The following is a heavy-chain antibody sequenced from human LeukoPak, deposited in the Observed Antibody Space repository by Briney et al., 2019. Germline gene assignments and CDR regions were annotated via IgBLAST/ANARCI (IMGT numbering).Heavy chain of an antibody. D-gene: IGHD6-19*01. CDR3: AKYVAVAGRLDFDY. Sequence: GGSLRLSCAASGFTFSSYWMNWVRQAPGKGLEWVSVIYSGGSTYYADSVKGRFTISRDNSKNTLYLQMNSLRAEDTAVYYCAKYVAVAGRLDFDYWGQGTLVTVSS. CDR2: IYSGGST. V-gene: IGHV3-66*02. J-gene: IGHJ4*02. CDR1: GFTFSSYW.